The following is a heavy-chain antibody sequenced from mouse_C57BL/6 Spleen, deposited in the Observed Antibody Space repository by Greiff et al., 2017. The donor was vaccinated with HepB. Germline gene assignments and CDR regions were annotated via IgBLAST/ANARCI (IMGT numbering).Heavy chain of an antibody. Sequence: EVQRVESGGGLVKPGGSLKLSCAASGFTFSSYAMSWVRQTPGKRLEWVATISDGGSYTYYPDNVKGRFTISRDKDKHNLYLQMSHLKSEDTAMYYWARRGDDYECCDFDVWGTGTTVTVAS. CDR2: ISDGGSYT. D-gene: IGHD2-4*01. V-gene: IGHV5-4*01. J-gene: IGHJ1*03. CDR1: GFTFSSYA. CDR3: ARRGDDYECCDFDV.